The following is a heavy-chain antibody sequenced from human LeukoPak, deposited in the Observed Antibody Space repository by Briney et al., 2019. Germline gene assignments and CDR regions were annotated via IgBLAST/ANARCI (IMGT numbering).Heavy chain of an antibody. CDR2: IPYDGSNN. V-gene: IGHV3-30*02. CDR1: GFTFSSYG. D-gene: IGHD6-19*01. CDR3: AKDGELYRSGWYLNY. J-gene: IGHJ4*02. Sequence: GGSLTLSCAASGFTFSSYGMHWVRQAPGEGLEWVAFIPYDGSNNYYADSLKGRFSISRDNSKNTLYLQMNSLRAEDTAVYYWAKDGELYRSGWYLNYWGQGTLVTVSS.